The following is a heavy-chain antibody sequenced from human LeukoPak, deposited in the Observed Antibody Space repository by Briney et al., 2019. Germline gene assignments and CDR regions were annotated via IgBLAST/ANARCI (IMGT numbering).Heavy chain of an antibody. V-gene: IGHV4-34*01. J-gene: IGHJ6*03. D-gene: IGHD3-22*01. CDR1: GGSFSGYY. CDR3: ARWGYYYDSSGYYGGYYYYYMDV. CDR2: INHSGST. Sequence: SETLSLTCAVYGGSFSGYYWSWIRQPPGKGLEWIGEINHSGSTNYNPSLKSRVTISVDTSKNQFSLKLSSVTAADTAVYYCARWGYYYDSSGYYGGYYYYYMDVWGKGTTVTVSS.